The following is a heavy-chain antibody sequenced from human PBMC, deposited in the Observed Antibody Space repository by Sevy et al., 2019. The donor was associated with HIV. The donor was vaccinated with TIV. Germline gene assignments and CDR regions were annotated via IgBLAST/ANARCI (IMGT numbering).Heavy chain of an antibody. V-gene: IGHV4-59*08. J-gene: IGHJ3*02. Sequence: SETLSLTCTVSGGSINSDHWNWIRQPPGKGLEWIGYVYYTGGTNYNPSLKNQVTISVDRTKNQSSLKLTSVTAADTAVYYCARRNDFDIWGQGTMVTVSS. CDR1: GGSINSDH. CDR2: VYYTGGT. CDR3: ARRNDFDI.